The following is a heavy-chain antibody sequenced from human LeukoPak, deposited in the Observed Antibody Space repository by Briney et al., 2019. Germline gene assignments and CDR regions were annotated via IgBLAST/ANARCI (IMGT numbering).Heavy chain of an antibody. Sequence: PGGPLRLSCAASGFTVSSNYMSWVRQAPGKGLEWVSVIYSGGSTYYADSVKGRFTISRDNSKNTLYLQMNSLRAEDTAVYYCARDKRYCSGGSCYSIGASDYWGQGTLVTVSS. D-gene: IGHD2-15*01. CDR1: GFTVSSNY. V-gene: IGHV3-53*01. J-gene: IGHJ4*02. CDR3: ARDKRYCSGGSCYSIGASDY. CDR2: IYSGGST.